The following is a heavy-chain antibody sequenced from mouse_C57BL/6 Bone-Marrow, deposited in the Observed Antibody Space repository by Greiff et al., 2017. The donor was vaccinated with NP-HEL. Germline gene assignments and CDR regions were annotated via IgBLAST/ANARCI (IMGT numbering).Heavy chain of an antibody. Sequence: VMLVESGAELVRPGTSVKVSCKASGYAFTNYLIEWVKQRPGQGLEWIGVINPGSGGTNYNEKFKGKATLTADKSSSTAYMQLSSLTSEDSAVYFCARCAMDYWGQGTSVTVSS. V-gene: IGHV1-54*01. CDR1: GYAFTNYL. CDR2: INPGSGGT. CDR3: ARCAMDY. J-gene: IGHJ4*01.